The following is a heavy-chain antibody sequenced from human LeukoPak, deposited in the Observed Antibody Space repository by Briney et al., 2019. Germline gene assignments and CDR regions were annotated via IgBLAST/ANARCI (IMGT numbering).Heavy chain of an antibody. CDR3: ATAYGSGSYGYNWFDP. Sequence: ASVKVSCKASGGTFSSYAISWVRQAPGQGLEWMGGIIPIFGTANYAQKFQGRVTITADESTSTAYMELSSLRSEDTAVYYCATAYGSGSYGYNWFDPWGQETLVTVSS. J-gene: IGHJ5*02. D-gene: IGHD3-10*01. CDR2: IIPIFGTA. CDR1: GGTFSSYA. V-gene: IGHV1-69*13.